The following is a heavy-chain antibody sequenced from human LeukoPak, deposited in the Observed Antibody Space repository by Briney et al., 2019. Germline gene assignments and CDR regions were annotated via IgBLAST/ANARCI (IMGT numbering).Heavy chain of an antibody. D-gene: IGHD2-8*01. CDR3: TRWRGTSMLYD. Sequence: GGSLRLSCRPSGFTFGDYAMSWVRQTPGKGLECVASINGRIIEYSASVKGRFSISRDDSRSTAYLQMNTLKIEDTAVYYCTRWRGTSMLYDWGQGTPVTVSS. CDR1: GFTFGDYA. CDR2: INGRII. J-gene: IGHJ4*02. V-gene: IGHV3-49*04.